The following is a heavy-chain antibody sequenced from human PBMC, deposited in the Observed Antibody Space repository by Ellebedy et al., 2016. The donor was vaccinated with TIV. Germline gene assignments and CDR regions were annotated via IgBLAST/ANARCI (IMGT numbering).Heavy chain of an antibody. Sequence: SQTLSLTCAISGDSVSLNSAVWNWIRQSPSRGLGWLGRTYYRSKWFNDYATSVRSGITISPDPSKNQFSLQLNSVTPEDTAVYYCARRGGSVTYDYWGQGTLVTVSS. CDR1: GDSVSLNSAV. CDR3: ARRGGSVTYDY. D-gene: IGHD4-17*01. V-gene: IGHV6-1*01. CDR2: TYYRSKWFN. J-gene: IGHJ4*02.